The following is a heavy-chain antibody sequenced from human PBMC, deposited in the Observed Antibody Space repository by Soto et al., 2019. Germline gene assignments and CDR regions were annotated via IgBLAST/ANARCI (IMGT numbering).Heavy chain of an antibody. Sequence: ASVKVSCKASGYTFTGYYMHWVRQAPGQGLEWMGWINPNSGGTNYAQKFQGWVTMTRDTSISTAYMELSRLRSDDTAVYYCARVRIVGAPNDAFGIWGQGTMVTVSS. D-gene: IGHD1-26*01. J-gene: IGHJ3*02. CDR3: ARVRIVGAPNDAFGI. V-gene: IGHV1-2*04. CDR2: INPNSGGT. CDR1: GYTFTGYY.